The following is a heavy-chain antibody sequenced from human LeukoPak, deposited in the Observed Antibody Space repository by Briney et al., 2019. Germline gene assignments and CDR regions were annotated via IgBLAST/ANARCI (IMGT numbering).Heavy chain of an antibody. CDR1: GFSFSSYA. D-gene: IGHD1-26*01. CDR2: TSGSGGST. CDR3: ARDKVGVDDAFDI. Sequence: GGSLRLSCVASGFSFSSYAMSWVRQAPGKGLEWVSATSGSGGSTYYADSVKGRFTISRDNSKNTLYLQMNSLRAEDTAVYYCARDKVGVDDAFDIWGQGTMVTVSS. J-gene: IGHJ3*02. V-gene: IGHV3-23*01.